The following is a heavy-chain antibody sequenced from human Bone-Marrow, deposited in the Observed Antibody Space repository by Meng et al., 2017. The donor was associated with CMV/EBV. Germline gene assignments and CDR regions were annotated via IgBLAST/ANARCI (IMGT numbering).Heavy chain of an antibody. CDR1: GFTFSSYA. J-gene: IGHJ3*02. D-gene: IGHD2-2*01. V-gene: IGHV3-30*04. Sequence: GESLKISCAASGFTFSSYAMHWVRQAPGKGLEWVAVISYDGSNKYYADSVKGRFTISRDNSKNTLYLQMNSLRAEDTAVYYCAIMGDIVVVPAAIDAFDIWGQGKMVTVSS. CDR2: ISYDGSNK. CDR3: AIMGDIVVVPAAIDAFDI.